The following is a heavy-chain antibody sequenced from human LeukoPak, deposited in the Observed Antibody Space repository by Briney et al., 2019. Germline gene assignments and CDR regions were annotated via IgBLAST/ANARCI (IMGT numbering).Heavy chain of an antibody. D-gene: IGHD1-1*01. CDR2: ISSSSSYI. J-gene: IGHJ6*02. V-gene: IGHV3-21*01. CDR1: GFTFSSYS. Sequence: GGSLRLSCAAFGFTFSSYSMDWVRQAPGKGLEWVSSISSSSSYIHYADSLKGRFTISRDNAKNSLYLQMNSLRAEDTAVYYCARENAGGMDVWGQGTTVTVSS. CDR3: ARENAGGMDV.